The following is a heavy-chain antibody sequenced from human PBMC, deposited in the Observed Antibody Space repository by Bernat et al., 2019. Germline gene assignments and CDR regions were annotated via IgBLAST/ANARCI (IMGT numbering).Heavy chain of an antibody. CDR3: AAGRDVFLVGHEDAFDI. V-gene: IGHV1-69*10. CDR1: KDTFISYA. D-gene: IGHD2-15*01. Sequence: KPSKDTFISYAISWVRQAPGQGLEWMGGIIPILCIANYAQKFQGRVTITADNSTSTAYMELSSLGSEDKAVYYCAAGRDVFLVGHEDAFDIWGQG. CDR2: IIPILCIA. J-gene: IGHJ3*02.